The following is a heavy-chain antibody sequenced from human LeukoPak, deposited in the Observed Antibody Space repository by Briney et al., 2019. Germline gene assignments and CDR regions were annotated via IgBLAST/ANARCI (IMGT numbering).Heavy chain of an antibody. CDR2: IYYSGST. J-gene: IGHJ4*02. V-gene: IGHV4-59*01. CDR3: ARDSRSSGSDY. CDR1: GGSISSYY. Sequence: PSETLPLTCTVSGGSISSYYWSWIRQPPGKGLEWIGYIYYSGSTNYNPSLKSRVTISVDTSKNQFALKLSSVTAADTAVYYCARDSRSSGSDYWGQGTLVTVSS. D-gene: IGHD6-19*01.